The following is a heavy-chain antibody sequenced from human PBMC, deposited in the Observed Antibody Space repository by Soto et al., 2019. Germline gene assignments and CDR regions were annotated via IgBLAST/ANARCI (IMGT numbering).Heavy chain of an antibody. V-gene: IGHV3-53*01. J-gene: IGHJ6*02. CDR1: GFTVSSNY. CDR3: ARSSGRLRFLEWLSNYYYDYGMDV. Sequence: VGSLRLSCAVSGFTVSSNYMSWVRQAPGKGLEWVSVIYSGGSTYYADSVKGRFTISRDNSKNTLYLQMNSLRAEATAVYYCARSSGRLRFLEWLSNYYYDYGMDVWGQGTTVTVSS. D-gene: IGHD3-3*01. CDR2: IYSGGST.